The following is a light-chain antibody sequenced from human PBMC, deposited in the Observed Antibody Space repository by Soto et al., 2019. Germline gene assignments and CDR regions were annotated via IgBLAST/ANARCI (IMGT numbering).Light chain of an antibody. CDR1: QDISNY. Sequence: DLPMTQSPSSLSASVGDRVTITCQASQDISNYLNWYQQKPGKAPKLLIYDASNLETGVPSRFSGSGSGTDFTFTISILQPEDIATYYCQPYDNPIFTFGPGTKVDIK. J-gene: IGKJ3*01. CDR2: DAS. V-gene: IGKV1-33*01. CDR3: QPYDNPIFT.